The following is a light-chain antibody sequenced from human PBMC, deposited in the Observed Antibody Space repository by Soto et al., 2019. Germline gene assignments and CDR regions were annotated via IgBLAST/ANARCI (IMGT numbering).Light chain of an antibody. V-gene: IGKV3-20*01. CDR3: QQYGSSPYT. J-gene: IGKJ2*01. CDR2: GAS. Sequence: EIVLTQSPGTLSLSPGERATLSCRASRSVSSRFLAWYQQKPGQAPRLLMYGASNRATGIPDRFSGTGSGTDFTLTISRLEPEDFAVYYCQQYGSSPYTFGLGTKVDIK. CDR1: RSVSSRF.